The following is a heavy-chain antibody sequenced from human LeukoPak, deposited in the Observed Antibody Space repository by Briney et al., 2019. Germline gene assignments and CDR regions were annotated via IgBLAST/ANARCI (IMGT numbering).Heavy chain of an antibody. CDR2: ISWNSGSI. CDR1: GFIFDDYA. V-gene: IGHV3-9*01. D-gene: IGHD4-23*01. Sequence: SLRLSCAASGFIFDDYAMHWVRHAPGKGLEWVSGISWNSGSIGYADSVKGRFTISRDNAKNSLYLQMNSLRAEDTALYYCAKDKKFFGNYYFDYWGQGTLVTVSS. J-gene: IGHJ4*02. CDR3: AKDKKFFGNYYFDY.